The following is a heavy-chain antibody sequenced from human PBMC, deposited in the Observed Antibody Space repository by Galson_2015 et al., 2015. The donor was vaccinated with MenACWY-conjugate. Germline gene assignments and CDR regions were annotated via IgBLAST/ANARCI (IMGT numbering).Heavy chain of an antibody. J-gene: IGHJ4*02. D-gene: IGHD6-13*01. CDR1: GFTFDGYA. V-gene: IGHV3-43D*03. Sequence: SLRFSCAASGFTFDGYAIHWGRQAPGTGLEWVSVISWDGGSTFYADFVKGRFTVSRDNSKNSLYLQMNSLRPEDTALDYCAKGRGAAGALNDGFDSWGQGTLVTVSS. CDR2: ISWDGGST. CDR3: AKGRGAAGALNDGFDS.